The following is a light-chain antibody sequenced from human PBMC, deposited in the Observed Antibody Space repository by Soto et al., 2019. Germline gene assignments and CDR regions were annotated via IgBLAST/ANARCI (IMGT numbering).Light chain of an antibody. CDR3: QQYNNWRSIS. CDR2: DTS. CDR1: QSVTYN. J-gene: IGKJ5*01. V-gene: IGKV3D-15*01. Sequence: EIVMTQSPATLSVSPVERVTLSCMASQSVTYNLAWYQQKPGQAPGLLIYDTSTRASGVPDRFSGSGSGTEFTLTISRLEPEDFAVYYCQQYNNWRSISFGQGTRLEIK.